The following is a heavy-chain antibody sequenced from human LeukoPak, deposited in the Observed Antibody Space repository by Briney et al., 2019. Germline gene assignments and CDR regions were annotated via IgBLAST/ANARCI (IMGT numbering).Heavy chain of an antibody. V-gene: IGHV4-39*07. CDR3: ARRAACTSCYLPYYYYYMDV. CDR1: GGSISSSSYY. Sequence: PSETLSLTSTVSGGSISSSSYYWGWIRQPPGRGLEWIGSIYYSGSTYYNPSLKSRVTISVDTSKNQFSLKLSSVTAADTAVYYCARRAACTSCYLPYYYYYMDVWGKGTTVTISS. J-gene: IGHJ6*03. D-gene: IGHD2-2*01. CDR2: IYYSGST.